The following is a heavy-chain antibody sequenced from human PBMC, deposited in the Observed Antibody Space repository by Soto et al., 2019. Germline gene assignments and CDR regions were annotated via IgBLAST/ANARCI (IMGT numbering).Heavy chain of an antibody. CDR1: GFTFGDYA. J-gene: IGHJ6*02. V-gene: IGHV3-49*03. CDR2: IRSKAYGGTT. CDR3: TRDEQLWSRHYYYGMDV. D-gene: IGHD5-18*01. Sequence: PGGSLRLSCTASGFTFGDYAMSWFRQAPGKGLEWVGFIRSKAYGGTTEYAASVKGRFTISRDDSKSIAYPQMNSLKTEDTAVYYCTRDEQLWSRHYYYGMDVWGQGTTVTVSS.